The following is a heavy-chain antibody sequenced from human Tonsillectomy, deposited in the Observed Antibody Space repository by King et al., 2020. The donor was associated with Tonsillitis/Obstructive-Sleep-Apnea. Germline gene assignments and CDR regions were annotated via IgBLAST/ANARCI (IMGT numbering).Heavy chain of an antibody. CDR3: AAVVTGDCFDI. CDR2: INSDGTTT. J-gene: IGHJ3*02. V-gene: IGHV3-74*01. CDR1: GFTFNNYW. Sequence: VQLVESGGDLVQPGGSLRLSCAASGFTFNNYWMHWVRQAPGKGLVWVSRINSDGTTTNYADSVKGRFTISRDNVKNTLYLQMNSLRAEDTAVYYCAAVVTGDCFDIWGQGTMVSAPS. D-gene: IGHD2-21*02.